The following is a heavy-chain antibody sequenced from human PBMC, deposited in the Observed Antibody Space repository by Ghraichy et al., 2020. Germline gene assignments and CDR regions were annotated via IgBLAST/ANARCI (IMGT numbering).Heavy chain of an antibody. Sequence: GESLNISCAASGFTFSSYSMNWVRQAPGKGLEWVSSISSSSSYIYYADSVNGRFTISRDNAKNSLYLQMNSLRAEDTAVYYCARDHGGYDLYYYGMDVWGQGTTVTVSS. CDR3: ARDHGGYDLYYYGMDV. D-gene: IGHD5-12*01. V-gene: IGHV3-21*01. CDR2: ISSSSSYI. J-gene: IGHJ6*02. CDR1: GFTFSSYS.